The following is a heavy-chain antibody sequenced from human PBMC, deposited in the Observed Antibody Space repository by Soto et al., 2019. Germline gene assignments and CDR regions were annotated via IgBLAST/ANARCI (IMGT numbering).Heavy chain of an antibody. Sequence: QVQLVESGGGVVQPGGSLRLSCAASGFTFSAYGMHWVRQVPGKGLEWVAVIWYNGVNKYYVESVKGRFTISRDNSKNTLYLQMNSLRVEDTAVYYCARDRSDGSGSYYPDQWGQGTLVTVSS. CDR3: ARDRSDGSGSYYPDQ. J-gene: IGHJ5*02. CDR2: IWYNGVNK. CDR1: GFTFSAYG. D-gene: IGHD3-10*01. V-gene: IGHV3-33*01.